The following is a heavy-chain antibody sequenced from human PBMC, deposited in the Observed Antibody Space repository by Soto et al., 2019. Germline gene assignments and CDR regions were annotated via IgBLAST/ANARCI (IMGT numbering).Heavy chain of an antibody. V-gene: IGHV3-23*01. CDR3: AKVSSSSWYYYYGMDV. D-gene: IGHD6-13*01. J-gene: IGHJ6*02. CDR2: IIGSGGST. CDR1: GFTFSSYA. Sequence: GGSLRLSCAASGFTFSSYAMSWVRQAPGKGLEWVSAIIGSGGSTYYADSVKGRFTISRDNSKNTLYLQMNSLRAEDTAVYYCAKVSSSSWYYYYGMDVWGQGTTVTVSS.